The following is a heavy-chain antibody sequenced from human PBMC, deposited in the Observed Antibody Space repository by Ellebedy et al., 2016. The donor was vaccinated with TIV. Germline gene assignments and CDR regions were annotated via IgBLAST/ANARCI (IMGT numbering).Heavy chain of an antibody. V-gene: IGHV4-34*01. CDR3: AALQWLAPAWYFDL. Sequence: MPSETLSLTCSVSGDSITTYSWSWIRQPPRKGLEWIGEINHSGSTNYNPSLKSRVTISVDTSKNQFSLKLSSVTAADTAVYYCAALQWLAPAWYFDLWGRGTLVTVSS. D-gene: IGHD6-19*01. J-gene: IGHJ2*01. CDR2: INHSGST. CDR1: GDSITTYS.